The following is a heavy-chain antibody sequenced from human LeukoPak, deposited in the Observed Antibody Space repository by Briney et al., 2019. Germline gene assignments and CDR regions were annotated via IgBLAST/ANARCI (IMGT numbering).Heavy chain of an antibody. CDR2: INSDGSST. V-gene: IGHV3-74*01. CDR3: ARAFTVVSHYYFDY. J-gene: IGHJ4*02. D-gene: IGHD4-23*01. Sequence: GGSLRLSCAASGFTLSGYWMHWVRQVPGKGLAWVSRINSDGSSTAYADSVKGRFTVSRDNAKNTLYLQMNSLRVEDTAVYYCARAFTVVSHYYFDYWGQGTLVTVSS. CDR1: GFTLSGYW.